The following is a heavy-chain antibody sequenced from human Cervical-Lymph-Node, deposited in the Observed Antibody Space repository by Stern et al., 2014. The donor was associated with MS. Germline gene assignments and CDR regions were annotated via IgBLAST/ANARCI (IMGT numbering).Heavy chain of an antibody. D-gene: IGHD4-17*01. J-gene: IGHJ6*02. CDR1: GFTFSSYG. V-gene: IGHV3-33*01. CDR2: IWYDGSTK. CDR3: ARDLSHDYGDYYKPQPYYYYYGMDV. Sequence: VQLLESGGGVVQPGRSLRLSCAASGFTFSSYGMHWVRQAPGKGLEWVAVIWYDGSTKYYADSVKGRFTISRDNSKNTLYLQMNSLRAEDTAVYYCARDLSHDYGDYYKPQPYYYYYGMDVWGQGTTVTVSS.